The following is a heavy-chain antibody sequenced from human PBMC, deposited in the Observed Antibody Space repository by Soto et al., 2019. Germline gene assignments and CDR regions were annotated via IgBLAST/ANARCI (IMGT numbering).Heavy chain of an antibody. Sequence: QVQLVQSGAEVKKPGSSVKVSCQASGGIFSSNAISWVRQAPGQGLEWMGGILLIFGTTNYAQNFQGRATITADESTSTAYMELSSLKSEDTALYYCATGGRGYSSAPRFYFDYWGQGTLVTVSS. CDR2: ILLIFGTT. CDR1: GGIFSSNA. D-gene: IGHD5-18*01. V-gene: IGHV1-69*01. J-gene: IGHJ4*02. CDR3: ATGGRGYSSAPRFYFDY.